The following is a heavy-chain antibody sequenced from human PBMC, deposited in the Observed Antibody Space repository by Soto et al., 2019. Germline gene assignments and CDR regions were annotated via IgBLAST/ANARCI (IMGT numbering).Heavy chain of an antibody. CDR3: ARIPVDTSMIYWLDP. CDR1: GGSMRSHY. D-gene: IGHD5-18*01. V-gene: IGHV4-59*11. Sequence: PSETLSLTCTVSGGSMRSHYWSWIRQPPGKGLEWIGYTYYSGSTTYNPSLKSRVIISVDTSKNLFSLKLTSVTAADTAVYYCARIPVDTSMIYWLDPWGQGTLVTVPQ. J-gene: IGHJ5*02. CDR2: TYYSGST.